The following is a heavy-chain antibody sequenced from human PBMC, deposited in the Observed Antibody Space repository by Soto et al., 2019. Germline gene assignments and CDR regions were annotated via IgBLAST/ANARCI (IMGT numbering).Heavy chain of an antibody. V-gene: IGHV3-23*01. CDR1: GFTFSSYA. J-gene: IGHJ6*02. Sequence: EVQLLESGGGLVQPGGSLRLSCAASGFTFSSYAMSWVRQAPGKGLEWVSSIRGSGGSTQYADSVKGRFTISRDNSKNTRYMQRNSLRAEDTAVYYCAKELTFYYGSGTYHHYGMDVWGQGTTVTVSS. D-gene: IGHD3-10*01. CDR2: IRGSGGST. CDR3: AKELTFYYGSGTYHHYGMDV.